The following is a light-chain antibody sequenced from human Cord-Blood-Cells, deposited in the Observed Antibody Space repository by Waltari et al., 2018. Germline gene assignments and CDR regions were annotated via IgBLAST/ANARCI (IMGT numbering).Light chain of an antibody. CDR2: WAS. V-gene: IGKV4-1*01. Sequence: DIVMTKSPDSLAVSLGERATINCKSSQSVLYSSNNKNYLAWYQQKPGQPPELLIYWASTRESGVPDRFSGSGSGTDFTLTISSLQAEDVAVYYCQQYYSTPFTFGPGTKVDIK. CDR1: QSVLYSSNNKNY. J-gene: IGKJ3*01. CDR3: QQYYSTPFT.